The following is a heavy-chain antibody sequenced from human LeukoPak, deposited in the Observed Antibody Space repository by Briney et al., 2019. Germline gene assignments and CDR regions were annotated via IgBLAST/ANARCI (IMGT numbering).Heavy chain of an antibody. CDR2: INPNSGCT. D-gene: IGHD2-2*01. CDR1: GYTFTDYY. Sequence: GASVKVSCKASGYTFTDYYMHWVRQAPGQGLEWMGWINPNSGCTKYAERFQGRVTMTRDTSITTAYMQLSGLRSDDTAVYYCARSVAEITSSCSACAEYFHQWGQGTLIIVSS. J-gene: IGHJ1*01. V-gene: IGHV1-2*02. CDR3: ARSVAEITSSCSACAEYFHQ.